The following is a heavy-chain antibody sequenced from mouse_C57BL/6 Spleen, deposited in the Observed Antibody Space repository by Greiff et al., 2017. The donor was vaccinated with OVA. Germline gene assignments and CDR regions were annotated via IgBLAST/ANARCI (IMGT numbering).Heavy chain of an antibody. CDR2: FYPGSGSI. J-gene: IGHJ2*01. CDR1: GYTFTEYT. Sequence: QVQLKESGAELVKPGASVKLSCKASGYTFTEYTIHWVKQRSGQGLEWIGWFYPGSGSIKYNEKFKDKATLTADESSSTVYMELSRLTSEDSAVYFCARHVHYYDYFDYWGQGTTLTVSS. CDR3: ARHVHYYDYFDY. V-gene: IGHV1-62-2*01. D-gene: IGHD2-4*01.